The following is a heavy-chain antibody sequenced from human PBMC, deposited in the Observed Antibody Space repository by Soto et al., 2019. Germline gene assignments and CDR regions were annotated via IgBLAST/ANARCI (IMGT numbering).Heavy chain of an antibody. Sequence: QVQLRESGPGLVKPSQTLSLTCTVSGGSISSGGYYWSCIRKHPGKGLEWIGYIYYSGRTYYNPSLMSGVTISVDTSKNHLSLKLSSVTAADTAVYYCARGETTTMGLIGWGQGTLVTVSS. CDR3: ARGETTTMGLIG. D-gene: IGHD3-9*01. CDR1: GGSISSGGYY. J-gene: IGHJ4*02. V-gene: IGHV4-31*03. CDR2: IYYSGRT.